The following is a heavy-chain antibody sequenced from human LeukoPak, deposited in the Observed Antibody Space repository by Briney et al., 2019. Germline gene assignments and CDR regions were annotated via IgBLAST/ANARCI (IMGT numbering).Heavy chain of an antibody. CDR3: ARRQYCTSSRCFLAFDI. Sequence: SETLSLTCTASGASITSYYWSWIRQPPGKGLEWIGFFSYSGSANYNPSLKSRVTISVDTSKNEFSLRLSSVTAADTAVYYCARRQYCTSSRCFLAFDIWGRGTMVTVSP. J-gene: IGHJ3*02. CDR2: FSYSGSA. CDR1: GASITSYY. D-gene: IGHD2-2*01. V-gene: IGHV4-59*08.